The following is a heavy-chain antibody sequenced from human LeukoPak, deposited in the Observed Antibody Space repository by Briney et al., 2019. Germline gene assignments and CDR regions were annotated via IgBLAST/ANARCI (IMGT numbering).Heavy chain of an antibody. J-gene: IGHJ4*02. CDR3: ARGNWYFDY. CDR1: GGSISSSSYY. V-gene: IGHV4-61*01. Sequence: SETLSLTCTVSGGSISSSSYYWSWIRQPPGKGLEWIGYIYYSGSTNYNPSLKSRVTISVDTSKNQFSLKLSSVTAADTAVYYCARGNWYFDYWGQGTLVTVSS. D-gene: IGHD1-1*01. CDR2: IYYSGST.